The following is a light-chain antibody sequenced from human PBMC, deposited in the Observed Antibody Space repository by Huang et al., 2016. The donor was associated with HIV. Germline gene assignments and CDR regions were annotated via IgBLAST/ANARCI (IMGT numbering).Light chain of an antibody. V-gene: IGKV1-5*03. Sequence: DIQMTQSPSTLSASVGDRVTITCRARQSISNYLAWYQQNPGKAPKLLIYKASTVESGVPSRFSGSGSGTEFTLTISSLQPDDFATYYCQQYNSYRTFGQGTKVEIK. CDR3: QQYNSYRT. CDR1: QSISNY. CDR2: KAS. J-gene: IGKJ1*01.